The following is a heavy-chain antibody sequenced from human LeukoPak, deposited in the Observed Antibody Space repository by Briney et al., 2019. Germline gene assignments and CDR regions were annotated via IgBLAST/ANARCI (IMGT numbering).Heavy chain of an antibody. V-gene: IGHV4-28*01. J-gene: IGHJ4*02. CDR3: ARSVDGGNSPFDY. CDR1: GYSISSSNW. Sequence: PSDTLSLTCAVSGYSISSSNWWGWIRQPPGKGLEWIGFISYSGSTYYSPSLKRRVTMSVDTSKNQFSLKLTSLTAVDTAVYYCARSVDGGNSPFDYWGQGTLVTVSS. D-gene: IGHD4-23*01. CDR2: ISYSGST.